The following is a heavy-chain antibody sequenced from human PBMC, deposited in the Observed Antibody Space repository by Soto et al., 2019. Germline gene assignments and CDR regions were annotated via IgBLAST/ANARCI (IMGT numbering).Heavy chain of an antibody. Sequence: QITLKESGPTLVKPTQTLTLTCTFSGFSLSTTGVGVGWIRQPPGKALEWLATVYWDDDKWYSPCLNSRLTITKVTSNNRVVLTMSNMDPVDTPTYYCAHRWGSSEWYNWFGPWGRGTLVTVSS. J-gene: IGHJ5*02. CDR3: AHRWGSSEWYNWFGP. CDR2: VYWDDDK. CDR1: GFSLSTTGVG. D-gene: IGHD3-16*01. V-gene: IGHV2-5*02.